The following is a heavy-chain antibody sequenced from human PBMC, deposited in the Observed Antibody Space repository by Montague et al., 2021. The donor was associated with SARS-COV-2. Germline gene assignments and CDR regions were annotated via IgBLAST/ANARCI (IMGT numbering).Heavy chain of an antibody. V-gene: IGHV3-23*01. Sequence: SMSISCAASGFAFSTYAMSWVRQAPGKGLEWVSSISKSGESAFYADSVKGRFTISRDNSKNTLYLQVNSLRAEDTAVYYCARGYDSSGYQYWGQGTLVTVSS. CDR1: GFAFSTYA. D-gene: IGHD3-22*01. J-gene: IGHJ4*02. CDR3: ARGYDSSGYQY. CDR2: ISKSGESA.